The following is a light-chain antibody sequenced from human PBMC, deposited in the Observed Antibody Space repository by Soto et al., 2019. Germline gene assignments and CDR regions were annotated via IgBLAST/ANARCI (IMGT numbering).Light chain of an antibody. Sequence: QSVLTQPPSASGAPGQGISIFCSGSSSNIGGNSVSWYRQVPGTAPKLLIFSNHQRPSGVPDRFSGSKSGTSASLAISGLQSEDEADYYCSTWDDSLRGLVFGGGTKVTVL. CDR2: SNH. CDR3: STWDDSLRGLV. J-gene: IGLJ2*01. CDR1: SSNIGGNS. V-gene: IGLV1-44*01.